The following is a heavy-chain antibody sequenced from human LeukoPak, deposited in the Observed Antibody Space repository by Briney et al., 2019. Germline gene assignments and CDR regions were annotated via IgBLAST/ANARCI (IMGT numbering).Heavy chain of an antibody. CDR1: GYTFTGYY. D-gene: IGHD5-24*01. CDR3: AREMATMTYDY. Sequence: ASVKVSCKASGYTFTGYYMHWVRQAPGQGLEWMGWINPNSGGINYAQKFQGRVTMTRDTSISTAYMELSRLRSDDTAVYYCAREMATMTYDYWGQGTLVTVSS. CDR2: INPNSGGI. V-gene: IGHV1-2*02. J-gene: IGHJ4*02.